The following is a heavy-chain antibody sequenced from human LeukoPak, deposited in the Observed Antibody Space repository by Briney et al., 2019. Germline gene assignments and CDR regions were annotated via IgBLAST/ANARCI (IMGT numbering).Heavy chain of an antibody. J-gene: IGHJ6*03. Sequence: GASVKVSCKASGYAFTSYYMHWVRQAPGQGLEWMGIINPSGGSTSYAQKFQGRVTMTRDTSTSTDYMELSSLRSEDTAVYYCARDRITGTSIMDVWGKGTTVTVS. CDR3: ARDRITGTSIMDV. D-gene: IGHD1-7*01. CDR1: GYAFTSYY. CDR2: INPSGGST. V-gene: IGHV1-46*03.